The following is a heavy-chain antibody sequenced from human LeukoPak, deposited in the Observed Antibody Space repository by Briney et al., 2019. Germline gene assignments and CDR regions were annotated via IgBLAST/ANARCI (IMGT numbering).Heavy chain of an antibody. CDR2: IYSGGST. V-gene: IGHV3-53*01. D-gene: IGHD6-13*01. J-gene: IGHJ4*02. Sequence: PGGSLRLSCAASGFTVSSNYMSWVRQAPGKGLEWVSVIYSGGSTYYADSVKGRFTISRDNSKNTLYLQMNSLRAEDTAVYYCAGTRYSSSWYFDYWGQGTLVTVSS. CDR1: GFTVSSNY. CDR3: AGTRYSSSWYFDY.